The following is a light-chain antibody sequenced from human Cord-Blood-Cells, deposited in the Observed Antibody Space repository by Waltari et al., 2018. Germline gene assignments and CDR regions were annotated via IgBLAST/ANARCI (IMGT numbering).Light chain of an antibody. CDR1: QSISSY. CDR2: AAS. J-gene: IGKJ5*01. CDR3: QQSYSIPSIT. V-gene: IGKV1-39*01. Sequence: DIQMTQSPSSLSASVGDRVTITCRASQSISSYLNWYQQKPGKDTKLLIYAASSLQSGVPSRFSGSGSETDFTLTISSLQPEDFASYYCQQSYSIPSITFGQGTRLEIK.